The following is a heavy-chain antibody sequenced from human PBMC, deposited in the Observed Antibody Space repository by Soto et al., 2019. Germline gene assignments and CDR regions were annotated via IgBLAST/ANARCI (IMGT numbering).Heavy chain of an antibody. J-gene: IGHJ5*02. CDR1: GYTFTSYD. CDR2: MNPNSGNT. CDR3: ARGAYNWNQFDP. V-gene: IGHV1-8*01. D-gene: IGHD1-20*01. Sequence: GASVKVSCKASGYTFTSYDITWVRQATGQGLEWMGWMNPNSGNTGYAQKFQGRVTMTRNTSISTAYMELSSLRSEDTAVYYCARGAYNWNQFDPWGQGTLVTVSS.